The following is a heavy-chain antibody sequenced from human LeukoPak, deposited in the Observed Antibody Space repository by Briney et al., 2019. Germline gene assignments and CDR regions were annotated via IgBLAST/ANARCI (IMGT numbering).Heavy chain of an antibody. CDR2: INPSGSFT. CDR1: GFTFSSNW. J-gene: IGHJ4*02. D-gene: IGHD3-10*01. CDR3: ARDMIRGVIDN. V-gene: IGHV3-74*01. Sequence: GGSLRLSCAASGFTFSSNWMHWVRQVPGKGLVWVSLINPSGSFTTYADSVKGRFTISRDNAKNRLYMQMNSLRVEDTAVYYCARDMIRGVIDNWGQGTLVTVSS.